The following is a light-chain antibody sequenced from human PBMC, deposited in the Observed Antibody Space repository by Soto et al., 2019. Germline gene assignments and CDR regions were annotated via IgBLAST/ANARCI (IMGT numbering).Light chain of an antibody. V-gene: IGLV1-47*02. CDR2: SNN. J-gene: IGLJ1*01. CDR3: AAWDDSLSGYV. Sequence: QSGLTQPPSASGTRGQRVTLSCSGSSSNIGSNYVYWYQQLPGTAPKLLIYSNNQRPSGVPDRVSGSKSGTSASLAISGLRSEDEADYYCAAWDDSLSGYVFGPGTKVTV. CDR1: SSNIGSNY.